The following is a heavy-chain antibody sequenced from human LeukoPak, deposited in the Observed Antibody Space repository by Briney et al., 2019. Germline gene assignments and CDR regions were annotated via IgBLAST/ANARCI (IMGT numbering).Heavy chain of an antibody. CDR2: IWYDGSNK. D-gene: IGHD6-19*01. Sequence: GRSLRLSCAASGFTFSSYGMHWVRQAPGKGLEWVAVIWYDGSNKYYADSVKGRFTISRDNSKNTLYLQMNSLRAEDTAVYYCARDIGIAVAGSDYWGQRTLVTVSS. V-gene: IGHV3-33*01. CDR1: GFTFSSYG. CDR3: ARDIGIAVAGSDY. J-gene: IGHJ4*02.